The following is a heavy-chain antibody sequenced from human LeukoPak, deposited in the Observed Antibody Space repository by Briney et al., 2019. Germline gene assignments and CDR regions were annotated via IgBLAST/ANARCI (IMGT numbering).Heavy chain of an antibody. CDR2: IYPCDSDT. D-gene: IGHD5-18*01. J-gene: IGHJ4*02. CDR1: GYSFTSYW. Sequence: GESLKISCKGSGYSFTSYWIGWVRQMPVKGLEWMAIIYPCDSDTRYSPSFQGQVTISAHKSFSTAYLQWSSLKAPDSALNYSSSHIQLYGYAFDYWGQGTLVTVSS. CDR3: SSHIQLYGYAFDY. V-gene: IGHV5-51*01.